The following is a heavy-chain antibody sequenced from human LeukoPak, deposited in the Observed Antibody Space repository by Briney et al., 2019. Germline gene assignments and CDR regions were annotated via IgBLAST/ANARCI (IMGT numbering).Heavy chain of an antibody. CDR2: IYYSGST. Sequence: PSETLSLTCTVSGVSISSYYWTWIRQPPGEGLEWIGYIYYSGSTNYNPSLKSQVTISVDTSKNQFSLKLSSVTAADTAVYYCARALQPGVYAFDIWGQGTMVTVSS. CDR1: GVSISSYY. J-gene: IGHJ3*02. CDR3: ARALQPGVYAFDI. V-gene: IGHV4-59*01. D-gene: IGHD6-13*01.